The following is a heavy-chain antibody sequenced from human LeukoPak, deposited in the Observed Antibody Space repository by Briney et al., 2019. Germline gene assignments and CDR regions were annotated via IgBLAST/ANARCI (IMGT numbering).Heavy chain of an antibody. D-gene: IGHD3-10*02. V-gene: IGHV5-51*01. Sequence: GESLRISCKGSGYSFTSYWIGWVRQMPGKGLEWMGIIYPGDSDTRYSPSFQGQVTISADKSSSTAYLQWSSLKASDTAMYFCARHSVRRTYYFGYWGQGTLVTVSS. CDR2: IYPGDSDT. CDR1: GYSFTSYW. J-gene: IGHJ4*02. CDR3: ARHSVRRTYYFGY.